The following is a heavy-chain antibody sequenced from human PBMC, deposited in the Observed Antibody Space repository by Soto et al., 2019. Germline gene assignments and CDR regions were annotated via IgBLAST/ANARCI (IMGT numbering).Heavy chain of an antibody. V-gene: IGHV2-5*01. CDR3: GRLGYSNGWSDY. CDR2: VYWNDEK. Sequence: GLDLEWLGLVYWNDEKRYSPSLKTRLAITKDASKNQVVLTMTNMDPADTATYYFGRLGYSNGWSDYWGQGTLVTVSS. J-gene: IGHJ4*02. D-gene: IGHD6-19*01.